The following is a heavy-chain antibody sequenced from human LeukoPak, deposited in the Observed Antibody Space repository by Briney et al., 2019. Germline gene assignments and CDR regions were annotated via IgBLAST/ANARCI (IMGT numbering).Heavy chain of an antibody. V-gene: IGHV1-8*01. J-gene: IGHJ4*02. CDR1: GYTFTSYD. Sequence: GASVKVSCKASGYTFTSYDINWVRQATGQGLEWMGWMNPKSVNTGYAQKVQGRGTMTRHTSISTAYMELSSLRSEDTAVYYCARGLGSQLIYDYVWGSYRLNYWGQGTLVTVSS. D-gene: IGHD3-16*02. CDR3: ARGLGSQLIYDYVWGSYRLNY. CDR2: MNPKSVNT.